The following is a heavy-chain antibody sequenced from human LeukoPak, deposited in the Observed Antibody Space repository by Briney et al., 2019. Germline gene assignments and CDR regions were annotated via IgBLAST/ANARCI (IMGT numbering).Heavy chain of an antibody. V-gene: IGHV7-4-1*02. D-gene: IGHD1-26*01. J-gene: IGHJ4*02. CDR1: GYTFTTYA. CDR3: ARGRGNYPYYFDY. CDR2: INTNTGNP. Sequence: GASVKVSCKASGYTFTTYAMNWVRQAPGQGLEWMGWINTNTGNPTYAQGFTGRFVFSLDTSLTTAYLQVSSLKAEDTAVYYCARGRGNYPYYFDYWGQGTLVTVSS.